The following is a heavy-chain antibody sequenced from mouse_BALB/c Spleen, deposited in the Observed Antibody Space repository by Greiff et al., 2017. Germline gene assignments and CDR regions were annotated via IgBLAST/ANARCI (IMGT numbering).Heavy chain of an antibody. J-gene: IGHJ4*01. D-gene: IGHD2-3*01. CDR3: ARDIYDGYYYYAMDY. V-gene: IGHV2-6-7*01. Sequence: VQLQESGPGLVAPSQSLSITCTVSGFSLTGYGVNWVRQPPGKGLEWLGMIWGDGSTDYNSALKSRLSISKDNSKSQVFLKMNSLQTDDTARYYCARDIYDGYYYYAMDYWGQGTSVTVSS. CDR2: IWGDGST. CDR1: GFSLTGYG.